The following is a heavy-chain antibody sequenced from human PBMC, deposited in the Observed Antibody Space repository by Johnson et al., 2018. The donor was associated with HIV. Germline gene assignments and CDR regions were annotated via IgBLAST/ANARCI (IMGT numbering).Heavy chain of an antibody. Sequence: VQLMESGGGLAKPAWSPRLSCAASQFTFSSYYMNCVRQAPGNGLELVGQVNPNGGNTYLIDSVKGRFTISRDNSKNTVYLQMSSLRAEDTAVYYCANLQSSDFPYAFDVWGQGTMVTVSS. CDR3: ANLQSSDFPYAFDV. J-gene: IGHJ3*01. CDR2: VNPNGGNT. D-gene: IGHD4-11*01. V-gene: IGHV3-25*03. CDR1: QFTFSSYY.